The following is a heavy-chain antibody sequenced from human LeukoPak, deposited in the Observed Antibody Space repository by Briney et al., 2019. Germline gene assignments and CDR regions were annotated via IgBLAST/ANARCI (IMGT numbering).Heavy chain of an antibody. D-gene: IGHD4-17*01. J-gene: IGHJ2*01. V-gene: IGHV3-7*01. Sequence: GGSLRLSCGASGFTFDDYWMSWVRQAPGQGLEWVANINQDGSEKYYLDSAKGRFTISRDNAKNSLYLQMNSLRAEDTAVYYCARDAARGDYVYWYFDLWGRGTPVTVSS. CDR3: ARDAARGDYVYWYFDL. CDR1: GFTFDDYW. CDR2: INQDGSEK.